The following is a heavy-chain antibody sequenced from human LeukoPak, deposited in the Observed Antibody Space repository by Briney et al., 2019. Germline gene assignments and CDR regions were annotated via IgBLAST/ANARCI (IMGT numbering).Heavy chain of an antibody. CDR3: APLTGDFSSPLDY. V-gene: IGHV1-18*01. CDR1: GYTFTSYG. D-gene: IGHD7-27*01. Sequence: ASVKVSCKASGYTFTSYGISWVRQAPGQGLEWMGWISAYNGKTNSAQKLQGRVTMTTDTSTSTAYMELSSLRSEDTAVYFCAPLTGDFSSPLDYWGQGTLVTVSS. CDR2: ISAYNGKT. J-gene: IGHJ4*02.